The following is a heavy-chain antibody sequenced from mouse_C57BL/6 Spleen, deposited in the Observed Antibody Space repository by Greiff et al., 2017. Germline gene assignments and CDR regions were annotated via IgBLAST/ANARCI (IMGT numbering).Heavy chain of an antibody. D-gene: IGHD2-4*01. CDR3: TSLYDYDGGYWYFDV. Sequence: EVKLVESGEGLVKPGGSLKLSCAASGFTFSSYAMSWVRQTPEKRLEWVAYISSGGDYIYYADTVKGRFTISRDNARNTLYLQMRSLTAEDTAMYYCTSLYDYDGGYWYFDVWGTGTTVTVSS. CDR2: ISSGGDYI. J-gene: IGHJ1*03. CDR1: GFTFSSYA. V-gene: IGHV5-9-1*02.